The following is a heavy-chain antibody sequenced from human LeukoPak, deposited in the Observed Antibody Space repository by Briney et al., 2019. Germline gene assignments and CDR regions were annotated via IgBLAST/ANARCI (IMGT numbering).Heavy chain of an antibody. CDR3: ARGEKSWINGLDL. CDR1: GFTFSSHW. CDR2: INSDGSGT. J-gene: IGHJ5*02. Sequence: QPGGSLRLSCAASGFTFSSHWMHWVRQAPGKGLVWVSRINSDGSGTIYADSVKGRFTISRDNAKNTLDLQMNSLRAEDTAVYYCARGEKSWINGLDLWGQGTLVTVSS. D-gene: IGHD2-8*01. V-gene: IGHV3-74*01.